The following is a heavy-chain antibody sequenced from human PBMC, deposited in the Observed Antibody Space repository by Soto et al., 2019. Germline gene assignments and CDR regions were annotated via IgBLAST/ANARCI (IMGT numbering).Heavy chain of an antibody. CDR2: ISWNSATI. CDR3: VKSPWSRRGDLDL. CDR1: GFSFDDND. D-gene: IGHD2-8*01. V-gene: IGHV3-9*01. Sequence: EVELVESGGGLAQTGGSLRLSCAGSGFSFDDNDMYWVRRVPGKGLEWVSGISWNSATIGYADSVKGRFTISRDNAKNSLYLEVSPLRPEDTAIYYCVKSPWSRRGDLDLWGRGTLVTVSS. J-gene: IGHJ2*01.